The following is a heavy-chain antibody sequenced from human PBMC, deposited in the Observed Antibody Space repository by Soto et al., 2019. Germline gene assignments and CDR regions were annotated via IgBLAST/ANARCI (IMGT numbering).Heavy chain of an antibody. CDR2: ISGSGGST. D-gene: IGHD3-22*01. CDR3: AKDPIVVVTPRLFDY. J-gene: IGHJ4*02. Sequence: PGGSLSLSCAASGFTFSSYAMSWVRQAPGKGLEWVSAISGSGGSTYYADSVKGRFTISRDNSKNTLYLQMNSLRAEDTAVYYCAKDPIVVVTPRLFDYWGQGTLVSVSS. CDR1: GFTFSSYA. V-gene: IGHV3-23*01.